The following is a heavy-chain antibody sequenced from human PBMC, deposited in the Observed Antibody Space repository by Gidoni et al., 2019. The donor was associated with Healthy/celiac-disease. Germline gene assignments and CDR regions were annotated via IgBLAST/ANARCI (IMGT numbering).Heavy chain of an antibody. J-gene: IGHJ5*02. Sequence: EVQLVQSGAEVKKPGESLKISCKGSGYSFTSYWIGWVRQMPGKGLEWMGIIYPGDADTRYSPSCQGQVTISADKSISTAYLQWSSLKASDTAMYYCARQRDFWSGKTPNWFDPWGQGTLVTVSS. CDR3: ARQRDFWSGKTPNWFDP. V-gene: IGHV5-51*01. CDR2: IYPGDADT. CDR1: GYSFTSYW. D-gene: IGHD3-3*01.